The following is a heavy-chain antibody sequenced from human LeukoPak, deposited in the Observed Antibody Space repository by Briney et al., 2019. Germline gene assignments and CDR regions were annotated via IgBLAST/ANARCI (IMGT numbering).Heavy chain of an antibody. CDR2: IFYSGST. D-gene: IGHD2-2*01. J-gene: IGHJ4*02. CDR1: GGSISSYY. V-gene: IGHV4-59*08. Sequence: PSETLSLTCTVSGGSISSYYWSWIRQPPGKGLEWIGYIFYSGSTNYNPSLKSRVTISVDTSKNQFSLKLSSVTAADTAVYYCARYIVVVAYFDYWGQGTLVTVSS. CDR3: ARYIVVVAYFDY.